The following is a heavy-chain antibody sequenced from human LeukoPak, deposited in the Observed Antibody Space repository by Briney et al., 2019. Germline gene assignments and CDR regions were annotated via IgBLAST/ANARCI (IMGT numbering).Heavy chain of an antibody. Sequence: GGSLRLSCAASRFTFSNYKLNWVRQAPGQGLEWVSSISSSSTYIYYADSVKGRFTISRDNARNSLYLQMNRPRAEDTAVYYCARESGSGEFDYWGQGTLVTVSS. V-gene: IGHV3-21*01. D-gene: IGHD6-19*01. CDR2: ISSSSTYI. CDR3: ARESGSGEFDY. J-gene: IGHJ4*02. CDR1: RFTFSNYK.